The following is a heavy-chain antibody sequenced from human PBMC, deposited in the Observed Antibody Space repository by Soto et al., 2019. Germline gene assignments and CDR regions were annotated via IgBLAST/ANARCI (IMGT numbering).Heavy chain of an antibody. CDR3: ARDRVRRDGYNSKYFDY. V-gene: IGHV1-69*13. J-gene: IGHJ4*02. CDR2: IIPTFGTA. CDR1: GGTFSSYA. D-gene: IGHD5-12*01. Sequence: GASVKVSCKASGGTFSSYAISWVRQAPGQGLEWMGGIIPTFGTANYAQKFQGRVTITADESTSTAYMELSSLRSEDTAVYYCARDRVRRDGYNSKYFDYWGQGTLVTVAS.